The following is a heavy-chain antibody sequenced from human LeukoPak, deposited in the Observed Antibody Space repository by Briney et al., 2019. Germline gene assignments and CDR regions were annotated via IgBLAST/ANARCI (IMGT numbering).Heavy chain of an antibody. D-gene: IGHD3-22*01. J-gene: IGHJ4*02. Sequence: GASVKVSCKASGYTFTSYAMHWVRQAPGQRLEWMGWINAGNGNTKYSQKFQGRVTITRDTSASTAYMELSSLRSEDTAVYYCAAYYDSSGYYYFDYWGQGTLVTFSS. CDR1: GYTFTSYA. CDR2: INAGNGNT. CDR3: AAYYDSSGYYYFDY. V-gene: IGHV1-3*01.